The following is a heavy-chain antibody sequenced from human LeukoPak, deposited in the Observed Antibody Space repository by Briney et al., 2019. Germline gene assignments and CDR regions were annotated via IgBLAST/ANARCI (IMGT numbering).Heavy chain of an antibody. CDR2: IYYSGST. CDR3: ARRRYYYDSSGYLDWFDP. V-gene: IGHV4-39*07. D-gene: IGHD3-22*01. Sequence: SETLSLTCTVSGDSISSTNYYWGWIRQPPGKGLEWIGSIYYSGSTYYNPSLESRVTISVDTSKNQFSLKLRSVTAADTAVYYCARRRYYYDSSGYLDWFDPWGQGTLVTVSS. CDR1: GDSISSTNYY. J-gene: IGHJ5*02.